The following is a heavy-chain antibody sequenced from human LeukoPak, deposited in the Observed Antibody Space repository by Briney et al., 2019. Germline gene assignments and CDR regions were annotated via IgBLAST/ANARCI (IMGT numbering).Heavy chain of an antibody. V-gene: IGHV1-24*01. Sequence: ASVKVSCKVSGYTLTELSMHWVRQAPGKGLEWMGGFDPEDGETIYAQKFQGRVTMTEDTYTDTAYMELSSLRSEDTAVYYCATARHYYGSGATGYYFDYWGQGTLVTVSS. CDR3: ATARHYYGSGATGYYFDY. CDR1: GYTLTELS. J-gene: IGHJ4*02. D-gene: IGHD3-10*01. CDR2: FDPEDGET.